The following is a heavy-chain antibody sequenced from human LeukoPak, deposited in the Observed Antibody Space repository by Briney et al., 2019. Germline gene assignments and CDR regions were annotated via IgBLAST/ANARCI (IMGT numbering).Heavy chain of an antibody. CDR2: ISPSGGST. Sequence: ASVKVSCKAFGYTLTGYWMHWARQAPGQGPEWMGVISPSGGSTIYAQKFKGRVTLTRDMSTSTDYLELSSLRSEDTAVYYCARDNSVRDEAWWFNPWDQGTLVTVSS. CDR1: GYTLTGYW. CDR3: ARDNSVRDEAWWFNP. V-gene: IGHV1-46*01. J-gene: IGHJ5*02. D-gene: IGHD5-24*01.